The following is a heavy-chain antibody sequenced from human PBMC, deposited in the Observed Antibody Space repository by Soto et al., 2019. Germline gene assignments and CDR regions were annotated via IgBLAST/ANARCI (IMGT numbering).Heavy chain of an antibody. CDR2: IYYSGST. CDR1: GGSISSGGYY. D-gene: IGHD2-21*02. J-gene: IGHJ6*03. CDR3: AREVNVAVTYYYYYYMDV. Sequence: SETLSLTCTVSGGSISSGGYYWSWIRQHPGKGLEWIGYIYYSGSTYYNPSLKSRVTISVDTSKNQFSLKLSSVTAADTAVYYFAREVNVAVTYYYYYYMDVWGKGTTVTVSS. V-gene: IGHV4-31*03.